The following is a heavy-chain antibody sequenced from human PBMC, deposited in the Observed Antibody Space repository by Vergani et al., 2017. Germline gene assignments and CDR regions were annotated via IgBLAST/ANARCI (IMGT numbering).Heavy chain of an antibody. CDR1: GGSISSSSYY. CDR2: IYYSGST. D-gene: IGHD2-2*01. Sequence: QVQLQESGPGLVKPSETLSLTCTVSGGSISSSSYYWGWIRQPPGKGLEWIGSIYYSGSTYYNPSLKSRVTISVDTSKNQFSLKLSSVTAADTAVYYCARDQLKDIVVVPAAKDYWGQGTLVTVSS. J-gene: IGHJ4*02. V-gene: IGHV4-39*07. CDR3: ARDQLKDIVVVPAAKDY.